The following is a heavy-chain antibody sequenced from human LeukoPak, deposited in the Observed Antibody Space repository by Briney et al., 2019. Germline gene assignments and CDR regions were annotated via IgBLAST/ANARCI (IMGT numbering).Heavy chain of an antibody. CDR3: VRDLEYSSSSVSGRSFDY. CDR1: GFTFSRYS. CDR2: ISSTSTYT. D-gene: IGHD6-6*01. Sequence: GGSLRLSCAASGFTFSRYSMNWDRQAPGKGLEWVSSISSTSTYTYYADSVKGRFTISRDNAQNSLYLQMNSLRAEDTAVYYCVRDLEYSSSSVSGRSFDYWGQGTLVTVSS. J-gene: IGHJ4*02. V-gene: IGHV3-21*01.